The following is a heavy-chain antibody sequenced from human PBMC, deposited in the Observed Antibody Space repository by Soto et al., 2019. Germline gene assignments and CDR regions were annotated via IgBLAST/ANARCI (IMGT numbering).Heavy chain of an antibody. J-gene: IGHJ6*02. CDR1: GFTFTSSD. D-gene: IGHD3-3*01. Sequence: VKVSCKASGFTFTSSDVQWVRQARGQRLEWIGWIVVGSGNTNYAQKFQERVTITRDMSTSTAYMEVSSLRSEDTAVYYCAADVNGDFWSGYGMDVWGQGTTVTVSS. V-gene: IGHV1-58*01. CDR2: IVVGSGNT. CDR3: AADVNGDFWSGYGMDV.